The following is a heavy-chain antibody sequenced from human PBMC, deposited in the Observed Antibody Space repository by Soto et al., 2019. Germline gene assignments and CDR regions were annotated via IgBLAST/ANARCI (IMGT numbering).Heavy chain of an antibody. CDR3: ASSPLYYYDSSGYYYPWFDP. V-gene: IGHV1-69*02. CDR2: IIPILGIA. J-gene: IGHJ5*02. CDR1: GGTFSSYT. Sequence: GASVKVSCKASGGTFSSYTISWVRQAPGQGLEWMGRIIPILGIANYAQKFQGRVTITADESTSTAYMELSSLRSEDTAVYYCASSPLYYYDSSGYYYPWFDPWGQGTLVTVSS. D-gene: IGHD3-22*01.